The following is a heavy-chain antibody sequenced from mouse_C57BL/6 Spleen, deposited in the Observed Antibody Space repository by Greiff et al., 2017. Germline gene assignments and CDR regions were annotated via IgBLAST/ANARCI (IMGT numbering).Heavy chain of an antibody. CDR1: GFNIKDDY. D-gene: IGHD1-1*01. CDR3: TTSGYYYYGSKGTWFAY. CDR2: IDPENGDT. V-gene: IGHV14-4*01. Sequence: EVQLQQSGAELVRPGASVKLSCTASGFNIKDDYMHWVKQRPEQGLEWIGWIDPENGDTESAAKFQGKATITADTSSNTAYLQLSSLTSEDTAVYYCTTSGYYYYGSKGTWFAYWGQGTLVTVSA. J-gene: IGHJ3*01.